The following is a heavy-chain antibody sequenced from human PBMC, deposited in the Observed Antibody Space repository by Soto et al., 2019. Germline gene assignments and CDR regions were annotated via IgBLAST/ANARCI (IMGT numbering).Heavy chain of an antibody. Sequence: QMQLVQSGPEVKKPGASVEVSCKASGYTFTNYYVHWVRQAPGEGLEWMGMINPTGDSTTYAQKFQGRVTMTRDTSTGTVYVELYSLTSEDTAVYYCASPNWAGQDAFDIWGQGTMVTVSS. D-gene: IGHD1-1*01. CDR1: GYTFTNYY. CDR3: ASPNWAGQDAFDI. V-gene: IGHV1-46*01. J-gene: IGHJ3*02. CDR2: INPTGDST.